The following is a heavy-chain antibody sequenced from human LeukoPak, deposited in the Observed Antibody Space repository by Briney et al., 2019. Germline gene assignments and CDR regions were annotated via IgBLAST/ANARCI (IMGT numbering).Heavy chain of an antibody. V-gene: IGHV3-30*02. CDR1: GFSFSSYG. CDR3: AKDGWSYYMVSASYFEY. CDR2: IRYDGSNK. J-gene: IGHJ4*02. Sequence: PGGSLRLSCAASGFSFSSYGMRWVRQAPGKGLEWVAFIRYDGSNKYYADSVKGRFTISRDNSKNTLYLQMNSLRAEDTAVYYCAKDGWSYYMVSASYFEYWGQGTLVTVSS. D-gene: IGHD1-26*01.